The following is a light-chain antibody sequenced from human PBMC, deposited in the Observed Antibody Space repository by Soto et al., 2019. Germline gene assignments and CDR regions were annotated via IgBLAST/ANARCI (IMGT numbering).Light chain of an antibody. J-gene: IGKJ4*01. CDR2: AAS. V-gene: IGKV1-39*01. Sequence: DIQMTQPPSSLSASVVDRVTITCRASQSISSYLNWYQQKPGKAPKLLIYAASSLQSGVPSRFSGSGSGTEFTLTISSLQPEDFATYHCQQFNSYPLTFGGGTKVDIK. CDR1: QSISSY. CDR3: QQFNSYPLT.